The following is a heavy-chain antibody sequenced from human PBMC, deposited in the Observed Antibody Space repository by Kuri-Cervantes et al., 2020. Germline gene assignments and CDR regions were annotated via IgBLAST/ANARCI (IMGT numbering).Heavy chain of an antibody. CDR3: ARFGESWTDY. V-gene: IGHV4-39*07. J-gene: IGHJ4*02. Sequence: SETLSLTCTVSGGSISSSTHYWGWIRQPPGKGLEWIGSIYYSGNTYYNPSLKSRVTISVDTSKNQFSLKLSSVTAADTAVYYCARFGESWTDYWGQGTLVTVSS. CDR1: GGSISSSTHY. CDR2: IYYSGNT. D-gene: IGHD3-10*01.